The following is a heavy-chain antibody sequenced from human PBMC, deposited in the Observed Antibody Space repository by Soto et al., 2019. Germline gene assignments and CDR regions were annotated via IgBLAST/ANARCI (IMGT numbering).Heavy chain of an antibody. D-gene: IGHD3-22*01. Sequence: SVKVSCKASGGTFSSYAISWVRQAPGQGLEWMGGIIPIFGTANYAQKFQGRVTITADESTSTAYMELSSLRSEDTAVYYCARSYYYDRLWDYYFDYWGQGTLVTVSS. CDR1: GGTFSSYA. CDR3: ARSYYYDRLWDYYFDY. CDR2: IIPIFGTA. J-gene: IGHJ4*02. V-gene: IGHV1-69*13.